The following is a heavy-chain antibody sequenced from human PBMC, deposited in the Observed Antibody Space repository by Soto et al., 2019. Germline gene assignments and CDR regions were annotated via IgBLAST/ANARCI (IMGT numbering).Heavy chain of an antibody. CDR2: IYSGDSDT. V-gene: IGHV5-51*01. D-gene: IGHD2-21*02. CDR1: GYSFTSYW. J-gene: IGHJ6*02. Sequence: RGEALKISCKGSGYSFTSYWMGWVRQMPGKGLEGMGIIYSGDSDTRYSASFQGQVTISADKSISTAYLQWGSVKGTDTAMYYCAIHKPSVATAIVLTNHPSRYYCMDFWGQGTPVTVSS. CDR3: AIHKPSVATAIVLTNHPSRYYCMDF.